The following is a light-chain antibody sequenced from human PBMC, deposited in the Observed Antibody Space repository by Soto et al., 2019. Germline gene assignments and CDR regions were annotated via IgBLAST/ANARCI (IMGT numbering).Light chain of an antibody. CDR3: QQYDSSPYT. J-gene: IGKJ2*01. CDR2: AAS. V-gene: IGKV3-20*01. CDR1: QSVGSS. Sequence: EIVLTQSPATLSLSPGERATLSCRASQSVGSSLAWYQQKLGQAPRLLIYAASDRATGIPGRFSGSGSGTDSTLTISRLEPEDFAVYYCQQYDSSPYTFGQGTKLEI.